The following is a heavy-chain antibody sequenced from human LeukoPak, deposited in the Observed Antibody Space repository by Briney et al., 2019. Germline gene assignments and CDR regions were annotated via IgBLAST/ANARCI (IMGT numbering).Heavy chain of an antibody. J-gene: IGHJ5*02. CDR1: GFSLSTSGVG. Sequence: SGPTLVNPTQTLTLTCTFSGFSLSTSGVGVGWIRQPPGVALEWLALIYWNDDKRYSPSLKSRLTITKDTSKNQVVLTMTNMDPVDTATYYCARESGYSSSWYGDWFDPWGQGTLVTVSS. CDR2: IYWNDDK. D-gene: IGHD6-13*01. V-gene: IGHV2-5*01. CDR3: ARESGYSSSWYGDWFDP.